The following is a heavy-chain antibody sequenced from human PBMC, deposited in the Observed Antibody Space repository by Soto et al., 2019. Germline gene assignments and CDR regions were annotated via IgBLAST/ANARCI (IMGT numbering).Heavy chain of an antibody. CDR2: IYYSGST. J-gene: IGHJ6*02. D-gene: IGHD3-10*01. CDR1: GGSISSYY. Sequence: QVQLQESGPGLVKPSETLSLTCTVSGGSISSYYWSWIRQPPGKGLEWIGYIYYSGSTNYNPSLKCRVTRSVDASKDLFSLKLSSVTAADTAVYYCARGDPLLWFGEKVYYGMDVWGQGTTVTVSS. CDR3: ARGDPLLWFGEKVYYGMDV. V-gene: IGHV4-59*01.